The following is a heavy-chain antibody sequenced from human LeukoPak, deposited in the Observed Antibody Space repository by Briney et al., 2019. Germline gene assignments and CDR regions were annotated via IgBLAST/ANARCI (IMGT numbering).Heavy chain of an antibody. J-gene: IGHJ6*01. V-gene: IGHV1-18*01. Sequence: ASVKVSCKASGYTFTNYGFSWVRQAPGQGLEWMGWISSYNGNTNYAQKLQGRVTMTTDTSTSTAYMELRSLRPEDTAVYYCVKRNHDSDHSKYRGLDVWGQGTTVIVSS. CDR2: ISSYNGNT. CDR3: VKRNHDSDHSKYRGLDV. D-gene: IGHD1-1*01. CDR1: GYTFTNYG.